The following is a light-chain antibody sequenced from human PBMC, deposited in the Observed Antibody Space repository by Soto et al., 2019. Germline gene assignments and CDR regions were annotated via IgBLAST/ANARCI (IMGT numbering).Light chain of an antibody. CDR3: SSYTSSSTLLYV. CDR2: DVN. CDR1: SSDVGGYNY. V-gene: IGLV2-14*01. J-gene: IGLJ1*01. Sequence: QSALTQPASVSGSPGQSITISCTGTSSDVGGYNYVSWYQQHPGKAPKLMIYDVNNRPSGVSNRFPGSKSGNTASLTISGLQAEDEADYYCSSYTSSSTLLYVFGTGTKLTVL.